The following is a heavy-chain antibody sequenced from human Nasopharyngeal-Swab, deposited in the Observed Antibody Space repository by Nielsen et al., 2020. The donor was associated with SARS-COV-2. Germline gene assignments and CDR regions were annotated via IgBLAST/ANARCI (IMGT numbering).Heavy chain of an antibody. CDR2: INPSGGST. J-gene: IGHJ4*02. Sequence: SVTVSCKASGYTFTSYYMHWVRQSPGQGLEWMGIINPSGGSTSYAQKFQGRVTMTRDTSTSTVYMELSSLRSEDTAVYYCARDYGDYFDYWGQGTLVTVSS. D-gene: IGHD4-17*01. CDR3: ARDYGDYFDY. V-gene: IGHV1-46*01. CDR1: GYTFTSYY.